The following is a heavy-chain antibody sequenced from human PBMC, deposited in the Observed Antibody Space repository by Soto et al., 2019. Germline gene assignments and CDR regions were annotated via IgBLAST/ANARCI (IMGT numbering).Heavy chain of an antibody. D-gene: IGHD5-12*01. J-gene: IGHJ5*02. CDR1: GGSISSGGYS. CDR3: ARGLSSRDGYKLFDP. Sequence: SETLSLTCAVSGGSISSGGYSWSWIRQPPGKGLEWIGYIYHSGSTYYNQSLKSRVTISVGTSKNQFSLKLSSVTAAYTAVYYCARGLSSRDGYKLFDPWGQGTLVTVSS. CDR2: IYHSGST. V-gene: IGHV4-30-2*01.